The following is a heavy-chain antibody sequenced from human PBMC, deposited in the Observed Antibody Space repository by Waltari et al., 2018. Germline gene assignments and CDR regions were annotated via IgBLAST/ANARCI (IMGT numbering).Heavy chain of an antibody. V-gene: IGHV4-39*01. J-gene: IGHJ4*02. Sequence: QVQMQESGPGLVKPSETLSLTCSVSGGSVSSSRYYWGWIRQTPGKGLEWLGSVCYNGRTYYNPSLQSRVTISVDTSKNQFSLSLKSLTAADTAVFYCVRQLTTANPWYIDSWGQGTQVTVSS. CDR1: GGSVSSSRYY. CDR2: VCYNGRT. D-gene: IGHD1-1*01. CDR3: VRQLTTANPWYIDS.